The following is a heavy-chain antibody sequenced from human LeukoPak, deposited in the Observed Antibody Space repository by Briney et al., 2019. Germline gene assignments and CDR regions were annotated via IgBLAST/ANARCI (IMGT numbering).Heavy chain of an antibody. V-gene: IGHV4-39*01. D-gene: IGHD3-22*01. CDR3: ALDSYSYDSSGYYIPDY. CDR1: GGSVSSSHNS. Sequence: SETLSLTCTVSGGSVSSSHNSWGWIRQPPGEGLEWIGSIYHNGSTYYNPSLKSRVTISVDTSKNQFSLKLSSVTAADTAMYYCALDSYSYDSSGYYIPDYWGQGILVTVSS. CDR2: IYHNGST. J-gene: IGHJ4*02.